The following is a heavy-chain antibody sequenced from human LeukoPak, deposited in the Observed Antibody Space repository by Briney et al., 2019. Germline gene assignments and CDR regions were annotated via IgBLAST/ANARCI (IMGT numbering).Heavy chain of an antibody. CDR2: IRYDGSNK. Sequence: PGGSLRLSCAASGFTFSSHGMHWVRQAPGKGLEWVAFIRYDGSNKYYADSVKGRFTISRDNSKNTLYLQMNSLRAEDTAVYYCAKDVGAGYSPYYYYYYMDVWGKGTTVTVSS. CDR1: GFTFSSHG. CDR3: AKDVGAGYSPYYYYYYMDV. V-gene: IGHV3-30*02. D-gene: IGHD4-23*01. J-gene: IGHJ6*03.